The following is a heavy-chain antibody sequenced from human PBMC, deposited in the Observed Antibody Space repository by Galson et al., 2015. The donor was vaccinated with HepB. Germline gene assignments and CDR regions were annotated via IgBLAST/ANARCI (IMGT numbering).Heavy chain of an antibody. Sequence: SLRLSCAASGFTFSSYAMNWVRQAPGKGLEWVSGISASGDATYYAGSVKGRFTVSRDNSKNTVYLQMSSLGAVDTAVYYCAKERGTNSGWYGEFDNWGQGALVTVSS. CDR3: AKERGTNSGWYGEFDN. CDR2: ISASGDAT. D-gene: IGHD6-19*01. V-gene: IGHV3-23*01. J-gene: IGHJ4*02. CDR1: GFTFSSYA.